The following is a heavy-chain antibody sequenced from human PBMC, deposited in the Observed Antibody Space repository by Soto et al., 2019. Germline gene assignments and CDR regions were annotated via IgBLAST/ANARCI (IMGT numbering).Heavy chain of an antibody. V-gene: IGHV4-4*02. Sequence: QVQLQESGPGLVEPSETLSLTCDVSGASISSSHWWSWVRQAPGKGLEWIGEIYRSGTTNYNPSLKSRITISLDKSKNQFSLTLTSVTAADTAVYYCARDRDDTTGWSWFDPWGQGTLVTVSS. CDR3: ARDRDDTTGWSWFDP. CDR2: IYRSGTT. CDR1: GASISSSHW. J-gene: IGHJ5*02. D-gene: IGHD6-19*01.